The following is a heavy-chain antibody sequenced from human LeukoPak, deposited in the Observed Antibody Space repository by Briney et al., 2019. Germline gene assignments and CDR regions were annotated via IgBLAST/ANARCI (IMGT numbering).Heavy chain of an antibody. Sequence: GGSLRLSCAASGFTFYDYGMSWVRQAPGKGLEWVSGINWNGDSTVYADSVKGRFTISRDNAKNSLYLQMNSLRAEDTAVYYCARALYRQHIVVVNAKNYWYFDLWGRGTLVTVSS. CDR3: ARALYRQHIVVVNAKNYWYFDL. CDR2: INWNGDST. D-gene: IGHD2-21*01. J-gene: IGHJ2*01. CDR1: GFTFYDYG. V-gene: IGHV3-20*04.